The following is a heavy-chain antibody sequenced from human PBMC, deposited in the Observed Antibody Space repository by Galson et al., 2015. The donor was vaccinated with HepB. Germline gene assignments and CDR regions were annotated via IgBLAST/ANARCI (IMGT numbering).Heavy chain of an antibody. CDR1: GYTFTSYD. CDR2: MNPNSGNT. V-gene: IGHV1-8*01. Sequence: SVKVSCKASGYTFTSYDINWVRQATGQGLEWMGWMNPNSGNTGYAQKFQGRVTMTRNTSISTAYMELSSLRSEDTAVYYCARGSDLIAVDFDYWGQGTLVTVSS. J-gene: IGHJ4*02. D-gene: IGHD6-19*01. CDR3: ARGSDLIAVDFDY.